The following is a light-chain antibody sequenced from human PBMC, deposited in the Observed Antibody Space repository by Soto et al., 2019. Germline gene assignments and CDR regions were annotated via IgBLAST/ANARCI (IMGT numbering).Light chain of an antibody. CDR1: QSVSIK. V-gene: IGKV3-20*01. J-gene: IGKJ4*01. CDR2: GAS. Sequence: EIVMTQSPVTLSVSPGERVTLSCRASQSVSIKVAWYQQKPGQAPRLLIYGASTRAPGIPDRFSGSGSGTDFTLTISRLEPEDFAVYYCQQYGSSPLTFGGGTKVDIK. CDR3: QQYGSSPLT.